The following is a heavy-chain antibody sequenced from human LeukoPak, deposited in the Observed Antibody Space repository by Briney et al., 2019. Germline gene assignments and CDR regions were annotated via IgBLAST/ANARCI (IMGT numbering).Heavy chain of an antibody. Sequence: SVKVSCKASGGTFSSYAISWVRQAPGQGLEWMGGIIPIFGTANYAQKFQGRVTITADESTSTAYMELSSLRSEDTAVYYCARGARYYYDSSGYPIRDAFDIWGQGTMVTVSS. CDR2: IIPIFGTA. V-gene: IGHV1-69*13. CDR3: ARGARYYYDSSGYPIRDAFDI. J-gene: IGHJ3*02. CDR1: GGTFSSYA. D-gene: IGHD3-22*01.